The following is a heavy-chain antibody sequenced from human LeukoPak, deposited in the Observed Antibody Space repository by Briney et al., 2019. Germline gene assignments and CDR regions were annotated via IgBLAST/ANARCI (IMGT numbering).Heavy chain of an antibody. J-gene: IGHJ4*02. D-gene: IGHD3-3*01. CDR1: GYTLTELS. CDR3: ATTEIWSGYYPPGY. Sequence: GASVKVSCKVSGYTLTELSTHWVRQAPGKGLEWMGGFDPEDGETIYAQKFQGRVTMTEDTSTDTAYMELSSLRSEDTAVYYCATTEIWSGYYPPGYWGQGTLVTVSS. CDR2: FDPEDGET. V-gene: IGHV1-24*01.